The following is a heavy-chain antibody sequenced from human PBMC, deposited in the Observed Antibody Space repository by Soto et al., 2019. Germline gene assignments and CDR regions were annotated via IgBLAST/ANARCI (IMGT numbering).Heavy chain of an antibody. CDR2: IYYSGST. V-gene: IGHV4-39*01. D-gene: IGHD3-22*01. CDR3: ARHLMIVAPANFDY. Sequence: ASETLSLTCTVSGGSISSSSYYWGWIRQPPGKGLEWIGSIYYSGSTYYNPSLKSRVTISVDTSKNQFSLKLSSVTAADTAVYYCARHLMIVAPANFDYWGQGTLVTVSS. J-gene: IGHJ4*02. CDR1: GGSISSSSYY.